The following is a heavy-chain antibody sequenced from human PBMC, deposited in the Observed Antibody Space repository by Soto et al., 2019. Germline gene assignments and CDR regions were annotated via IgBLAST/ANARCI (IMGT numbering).Heavy chain of an antibody. V-gene: IGHV3-30-3*01. CDR1: GLTFSSYA. D-gene: IGHD3-3*01. CDR3: AGTYYDFWSGYYGPFDY. J-gene: IGHJ4*02. Sequence: GGSMRLSCAASGLTFSSYAMHWVRQAPGKGLEWVAVISYDGSNKYYADSVKGRFTISRDNSKNTLYLQMNSLRAEDTAVYYCAGTYYDFWSGYYGPFDYWGQGTLVTVSS. CDR2: ISYDGSNK.